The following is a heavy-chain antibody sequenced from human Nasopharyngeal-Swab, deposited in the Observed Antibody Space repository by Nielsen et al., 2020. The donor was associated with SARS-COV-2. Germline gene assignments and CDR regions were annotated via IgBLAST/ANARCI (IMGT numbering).Heavy chain of an antibody. Sequence: GESLKISCAASGFTFSSYGMHWVRQAPGKGLEWVAVISYDGSNKYYADSVKGRFTISRDNAKNSLYLQMNSLRAEDTAVYYCARVGYYGSGSYYWSEGYYYYMDVWGKGTTVTVSS. CDR2: ISYDGSNK. V-gene: IGHV3-30*03. CDR1: GFTFSSYG. J-gene: IGHJ6*03. CDR3: ARVGYYGSGSYYWSEGYYYYMDV. D-gene: IGHD3-10*01.